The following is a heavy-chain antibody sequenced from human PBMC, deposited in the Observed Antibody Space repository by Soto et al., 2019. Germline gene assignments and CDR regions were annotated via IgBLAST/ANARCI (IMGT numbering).Heavy chain of an antibody. CDR3: ARLGYCSGGRCYIAYHFDY. CDR2: ISHSGTT. Sequence: QVQLQESGPGLVEPSETLSLTCTVSGASISSYHWSWVRQPPGKGLEWIGYISHSGTTNYNPSLKSRVTISPDMSKNQFSLKLTSVTAADTAVYFCARLGYCSGGRCYIAYHFDYWGQGTLVTVSS. V-gene: IGHV4-59*08. D-gene: IGHD2-15*01. CDR1: GASISSYH. J-gene: IGHJ4*02.